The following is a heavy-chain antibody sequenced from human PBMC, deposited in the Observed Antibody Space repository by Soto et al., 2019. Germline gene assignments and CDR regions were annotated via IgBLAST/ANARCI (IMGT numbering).Heavy chain of an antibody. CDR3: ARESNAHFDY. J-gene: IGHJ4*02. CDR1: GFTFDDYA. D-gene: IGHD7-27*01. CDR2: ISSSSSYT. Sequence: GGSLRLSCAASGFTFDDYAMHWVRQAPGKGLEWVSYISSSSSYTNYADSVKGRFTISRDNTKNSLYLQMNSLRAEDTAVYYCARESNAHFDYWGQGTMVTVSS. V-gene: IGHV3-11*06.